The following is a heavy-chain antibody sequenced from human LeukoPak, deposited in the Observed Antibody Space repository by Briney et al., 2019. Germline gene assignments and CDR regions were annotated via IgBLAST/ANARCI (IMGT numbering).Heavy chain of an antibody. D-gene: IGHD3-16*02. J-gene: IGHJ4*02. Sequence: SETLSLTCTVSGGSISSYYWSWIRQPPGKGLEWIGYIYYSGSTNYNPSLTSRVTISVDTSKNQFSLKLSSVTAADTAVYYCARSYYDYVWGSYHPYYFDYWGQGTLVTVSS. CDR3: ARSYYDYVWGSYHPYYFDY. CDR1: GGSISSYY. CDR2: IYYSGST. V-gene: IGHV4-59*01.